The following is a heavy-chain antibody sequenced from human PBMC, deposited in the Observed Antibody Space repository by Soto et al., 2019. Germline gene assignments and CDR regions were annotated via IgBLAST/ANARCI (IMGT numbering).Heavy chain of an antibody. CDR3: ARDSYYYDSSGYYGYFDY. CDR1: GIIFSSYG. J-gene: IGHJ4*02. Sequence: GGSLXLSCAASGIIFSSYGMHWGRQAPGKGLEWGAVRWVDGSNKYYADSVKGRFTISRDNSKNTRYLQMNSLRAEDTAVYYCARDSYYYDSSGYYGYFDYWGQGTLVTVSS. CDR2: RWVDGSNK. D-gene: IGHD3-22*01. V-gene: IGHV3-33*01.